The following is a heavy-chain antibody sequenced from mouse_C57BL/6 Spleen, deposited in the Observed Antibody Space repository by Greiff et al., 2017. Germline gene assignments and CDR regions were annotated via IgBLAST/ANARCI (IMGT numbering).Heavy chain of an antibody. D-gene: IGHD1-1*01. CDR1: GFTFSSYG. J-gene: IGHJ1*03. CDR3: ARQGSNYWYFDV. CDR2: ISSGGSYT. Sequence: EVMLVESGGDLVKPGGSLKLSCAASGFTFSSYGLSWVRQTPDKRLEWVATISSGGSYTYYPDSVKGRFTISRDNAKNTLYLQMSSLKSEDTAMYYCARQGSNYWYFDVWGTGTTVTVSS. V-gene: IGHV5-6*01.